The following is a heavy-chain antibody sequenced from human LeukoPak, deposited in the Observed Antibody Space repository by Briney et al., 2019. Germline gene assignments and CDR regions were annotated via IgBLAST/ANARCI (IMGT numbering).Heavy chain of an antibody. CDR2: VSYTGIT. D-gene: IGHD1-14*01. CDR1: GGSISSYY. CDR3: ARDKSGAEAFEI. V-gene: IGHV4-59*01. J-gene: IGHJ3*02. Sequence: SETLSHTCTVSGGSISSYYWSWIRQTPGKGLEWIGHVSYTGITNNNPSLKSRGIISVDTSKNQFSLKLTSVTTADTAVYYCARDKSGAEAFEIWGQGTMVTVSS.